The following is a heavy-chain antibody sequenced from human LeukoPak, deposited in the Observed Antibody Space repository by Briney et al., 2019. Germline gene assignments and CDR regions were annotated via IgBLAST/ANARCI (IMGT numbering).Heavy chain of an antibody. CDR3: AKRGVEMATIYYMDV. Sequence: PGGSLRLSCAASGFTFSSYGTHWVRQAPGKGLEWVAVISYDGSNKYYADSVKGRFTISRDNSKNTLYLQMNSLRAEDTAVYYCAKRGVEMATIYYMDVWGKGTAVT. CDR1: GFTFSSYG. V-gene: IGHV3-30*18. D-gene: IGHD5-24*01. CDR2: ISYDGSNK. J-gene: IGHJ6*03.